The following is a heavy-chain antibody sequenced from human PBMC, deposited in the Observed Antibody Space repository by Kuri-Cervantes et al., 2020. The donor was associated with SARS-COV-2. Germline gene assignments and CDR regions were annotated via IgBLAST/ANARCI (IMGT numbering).Heavy chain of an antibody. J-gene: IGHJ4*02. CDR3: ARVPFTMVRGNHGNPFDY. D-gene: IGHD3-10*01. CDR1: GYTFTGYY. Sequence: ASVKVSCKASGYTFTGYYMHWVRQAPGQGLEWMGWINPNSGGTNYAQKFQGRVTMTRDTSISTAYMELSRLRSDDTAVYYCARVPFTMVRGNHGNPFDYWGQGTLVTVSS. V-gene: IGHV1-2*02. CDR2: INPNSGGT.